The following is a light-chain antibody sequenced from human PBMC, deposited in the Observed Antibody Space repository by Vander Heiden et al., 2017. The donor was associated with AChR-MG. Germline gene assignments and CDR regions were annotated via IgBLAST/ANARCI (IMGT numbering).Light chain of an antibody. V-gene: IGKV3-20*01. Sequence: EIVLTQSPGTLSLSPGERATLSCRASQCVSSSYLAWYQQKPGQAPRLLIYGASSRATGIPDRFSGSGSGTDFTLTISRLEPEDFAVYYCQQYCSSPPTFGQGTKLEIK. CDR2: GAS. J-gene: IGKJ2*01. CDR1: QCVSSSY. CDR3: QQYCSSPPT.